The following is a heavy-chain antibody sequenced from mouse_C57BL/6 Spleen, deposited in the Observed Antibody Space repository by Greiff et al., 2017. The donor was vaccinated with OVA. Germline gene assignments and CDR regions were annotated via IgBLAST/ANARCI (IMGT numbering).Heavy chain of an antibody. CDR2: IDPSDSYT. CDR3: AIYDYDEGAY. V-gene: IGHV1-69*01. Sequence: VQLQQPGAELVMPGASVKLSCKASGYTFTSYWMHWVKQRPGQGLEWLGEIDPSDSYTNYNQKFKGKSTLTVDKSSSTAYMQLSSLTSDDSAVYYCAIYDYDEGAYWGQGTLVTVSA. J-gene: IGHJ3*01. CDR1: GYTFTSYW. D-gene: IGHD2-4*01.